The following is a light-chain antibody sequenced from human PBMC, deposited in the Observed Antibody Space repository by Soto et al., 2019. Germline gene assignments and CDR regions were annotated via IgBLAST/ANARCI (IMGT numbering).Light chain of an antibody. CDR2: TAS. CDR3: QMHNSAPFS. CDR1: QAISNY. V-gene: IGKV1-27*01. J-gene: IGKJ3*01. Sequence: DIQMTQSPSSLSASVGDRVTITCRASQAISNYVAWYQQRPGKVPKLLIYTASTLQSGVPSRFSGSGSGTDFTLTISSLQPKDVATNYCQMHNSAPFSFGPGTKVDIK.